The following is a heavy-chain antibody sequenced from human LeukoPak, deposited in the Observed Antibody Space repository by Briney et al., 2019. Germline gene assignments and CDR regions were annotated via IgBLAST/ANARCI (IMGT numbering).Heavy chain of an antibody. V-gene: IGHV3-30*02. Sequence: GGSLRLSCAASGFTLNTYGMHWFRQAPGKGLDWVAFIRFDGSNKYYADSVKGRFTISRDNSKNTLYLQMKSLRPEDTAVYYCARGDGYCSSASCSGNWGQGTLVTVSS. CDR1: GFTLNTYG. D-gene: IGHD2-2*03. CDR2: IRFDGSNK. CDR3: ARGDGYCSSASCSGN. J-gene: IGHJ4*02.